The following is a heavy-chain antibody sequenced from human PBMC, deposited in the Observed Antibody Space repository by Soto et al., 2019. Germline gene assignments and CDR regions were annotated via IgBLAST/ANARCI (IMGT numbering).Heavy chain of an antibody. CDR2: IYSGGST. D-gene: IGHD4-17*01. J-gene: IGHJ3*02. Sequence: PGRSLRLSFAASGFTVSSNYMSWVRQAPGKGLEWVSVIYSGGSTYYADSVKGRFTISRDNSKNTLYLQMNSLRAEDTAVYYCASIWMMTTWEVDAFDIWGQGTMVTVSS. V-gene: IGHV3-66*01. CDR3: ASIWMMTTWEVDAFDI. CDR1: GFTVSSNY.